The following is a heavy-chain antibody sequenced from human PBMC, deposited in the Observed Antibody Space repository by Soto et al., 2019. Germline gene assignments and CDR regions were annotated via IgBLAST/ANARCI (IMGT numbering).Heavy chain of an antibody. CDR2: IISGGSRV. J-gene: IGHJ6*02. CDR1: GFTFSNDW. V-gene: IGHV3-74*01. Sequence: GGSLRLSCAASGFTFSNDWMNWVRQGPGKGPEWVSRIISGGSRVSYADSVKGRFTIARDNAKNTLYLEMHSLTAEDTAVYYCARERTSKGGMDVWGQGTTVTVSS. CDR3: ARERTSKGGMDV.